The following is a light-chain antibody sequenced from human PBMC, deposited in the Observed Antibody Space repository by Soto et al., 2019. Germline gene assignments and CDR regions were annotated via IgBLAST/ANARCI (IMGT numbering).Light chain of an antibody. CDR1: QGISNY. CDR3: QKYNSPPPPT. CDR2: AAS. V-gene: IGKV1-27*01. J-gene: IGKJ4*01. Sequence: DIQMTQSPSSLSASVGDRVTITCRASQGISNYLAWYQQKPGKVPKLLIYAASTLQSGVPSRFSGSGSGTAFTLTISTLQPEDVATYYCQKYNSPPPPTSGEGTKVEIK.